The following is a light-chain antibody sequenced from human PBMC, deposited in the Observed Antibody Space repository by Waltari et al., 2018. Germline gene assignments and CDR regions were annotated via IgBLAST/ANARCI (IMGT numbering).Light chain of an antibody. J-gene: IGKJ3*01. CDR1: QNINRW. Sequence: DIQMTQSPATRSASVGDRVTITCRASQNINRWLAWYQQKPGKAPKLLIYKASSLETGVPSRFSGSESGTEFTLTINSLQPDDFATYYCQQYNSYHIFTFGPGTKVEI. CDR2: KAS. V-gene: IGKV1-5*03. CDR3: QQYNSYHIFT.